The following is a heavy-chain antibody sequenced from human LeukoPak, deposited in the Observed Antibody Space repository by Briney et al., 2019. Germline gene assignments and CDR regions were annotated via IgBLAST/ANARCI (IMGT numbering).Heavy chain of an antibody. CDR1: EFTFSNYA. Sequence: PGGSLRLSCAASEFTFSNYAMSWVRQAPGKGLEWASGSTGTGYSTYYADSVKGRFTISRDNSKNTLYLQMNSLKIEDTAVYYCTAPWGSAGYWGQGTLVTVSS. J-gene: IGHJ4*02. CDR3: TAPWGSAGY. CDR2: STGTGYST. D-gene: IGHD3-16*01. V-gene: IGHV3-23*01.